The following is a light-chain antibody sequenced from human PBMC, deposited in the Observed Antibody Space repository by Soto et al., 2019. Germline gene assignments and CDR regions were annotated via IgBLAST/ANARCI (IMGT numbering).Light chain of an antibody. J-gene: IGLJ1*01. CDR3: SSYASSNNYV. CDR2: EVS. Sequence: QSVLTQPPSASGSPGQSVTISCTGTSSDVGGYNYVSWYQQHPGKAPKLMIYEVSKRPSGVPDRFSDSKSGNTASLTVSGLQAEDEADYYCSSYASSNNYVFGTGTKVTVL. V-gene: IGLV2-8*01. CDR1: SSDVGGYNY.